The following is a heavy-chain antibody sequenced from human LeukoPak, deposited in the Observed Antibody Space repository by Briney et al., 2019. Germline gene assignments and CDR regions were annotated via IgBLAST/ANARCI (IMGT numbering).Heavy chain of an antibody. CDR1: GGSISSGSYY. D-gene: IGHD4-17*01. CDR3: ARHGPFYGTAFYFDY. J-gene: IGHJ4*02. V-gene: IGHV4-39*01. CDR2: INYSGST. Sequence: SQTLSLTCTVSGGSISSGSYYWGWIRQPPGKGLEWIASINYSGSTSYNPSLKSRVTISVDTSKNQFSLKLNSVTAADTAVYYCARHGPFYGTAFYFDYWGQGTLVTVSS.